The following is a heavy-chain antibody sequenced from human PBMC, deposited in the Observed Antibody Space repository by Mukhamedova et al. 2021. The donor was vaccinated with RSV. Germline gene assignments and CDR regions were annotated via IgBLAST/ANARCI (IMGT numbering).Heavy chain of an antibody. V-gene: IGHV3-30-3*02. CDR2: GSNK. Sequence: GSNKYYADSVKGRSTISRDNSKNTLYLQMNSLRADDTAVYYCAKEGTVAAYYFDYWGQGTLVTVSS. D-gene: IGHD4-23*01. CDR3: AKEGTVAAYYFDY. J-gene: IGHJ4*02.